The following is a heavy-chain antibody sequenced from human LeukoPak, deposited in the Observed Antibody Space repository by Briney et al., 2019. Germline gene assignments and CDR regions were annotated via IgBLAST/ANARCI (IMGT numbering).Heavy chain of an antibody. J-gene: IGHJ4*02. D-gene: IGHD1-26*01. CDR2: IYHSGST. V-gene: IGHV4-30-2*01. Sequence: PSQTLSLTCAVSGGSISSGGYSWSWIRQPPGKGLEWIGYIYHSGSTYYNPSLKSRVTISVDRSKNQFSLKLSSVTAADTAVYHCARAPSGSYYAFDYWGQGTLVTVSS. CDR3: ARAPSGSYYAFDY. CDR1: GGSISSGGYS.